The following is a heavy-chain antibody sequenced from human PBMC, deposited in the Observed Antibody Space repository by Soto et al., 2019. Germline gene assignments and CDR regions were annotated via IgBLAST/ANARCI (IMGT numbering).Heavy chain of an antibody. CDR3: ARARSIVVVVAASYFDY. Sequence: GSLRLSCAASGFTFSDYYMSWIRQAPGKGLEWVSYISSSGSTIYYADSVKGRFTISRDNAKNSLYLQMNSLRAEDTAVYYCARARSIVVVVAASYFDYWGQGTLVTVSS. CDR1: GFTFSDYY. CDR2: ISSSGSTI. J-gene: IGHJ4*02. D-gene: IGHD2-15*01. V-gene: IGHV3-11*01.